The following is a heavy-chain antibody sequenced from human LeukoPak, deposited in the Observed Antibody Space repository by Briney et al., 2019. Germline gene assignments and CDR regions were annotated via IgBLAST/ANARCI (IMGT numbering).Heavy chain of an antibody. D-gene: IGHD3/OR15-3a*01. J-gene: IGHJ4*02. CDR3: ATRYFQDYSDFFVY. Sequence: GGSLRLPCSTSGFRFSTPSLRLVRPAPGEGLEWIATITGNGGTTFYADSVKGRFVVSRDNAKNTLYLQMNRQRVEDTAIYYCATRYFQDYSDFFVYWGQGTLVSVSS. CDR2: ITGNGGTT. CDR1: GFRFSTPS. V-gene: IGHV3-23*01.